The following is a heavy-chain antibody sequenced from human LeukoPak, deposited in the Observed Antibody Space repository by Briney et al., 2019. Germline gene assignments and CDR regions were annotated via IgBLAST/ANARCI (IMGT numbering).Heavy chain of an antibody. D-gene: IGHD6-19*01. CDR2: ISSSGSTI. CDR1: GFTFSSYE. J-gene: IGHJ4*02. V-gene: IGHV3-48*03. Sequence: PGGSLRLSCAASGFTFSSYEMKWVRQAPGKGLEWVSYISSSGSTIYYADSVKGRFTVSRDNAKNSLYLQMNSLRAEDTAVYYCARLTSGWYAFGYWGQGTLVTVSS. CDR3: ARLTSGWYAFGY.